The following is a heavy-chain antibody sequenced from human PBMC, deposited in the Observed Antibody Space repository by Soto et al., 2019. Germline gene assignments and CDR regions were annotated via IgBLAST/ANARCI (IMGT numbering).Heavy chain of an antibody. V-gene: IGHV1-69*13. Sequence: GASVKVSCKASGGTFSSYAISWVRQAPGQGLEWMGGIIPIFGTANYEQKFQGRVTITADESTRTAYMELSSPRSKVTAVYYCASLVRYSSSWYLLPQRPVSYNWYDPWGQGTRVTVSS. CDR3: ASLVRYSSSWYLLPQRPVSYNWYDP. J-gene: IGHJ5*02. D-gene: IGHD6-13*01. CDR2: IIPIFGTA. CDR1: GGTFSSYA.